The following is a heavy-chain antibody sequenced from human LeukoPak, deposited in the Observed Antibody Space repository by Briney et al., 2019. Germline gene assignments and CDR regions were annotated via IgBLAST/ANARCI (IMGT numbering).Heavy chain of an antibody. CDR2: LNANSGGT. Sequence: ASVKVSCKASGYTFTDNYIHWVRQAPGQGLEWMGWLNANSGGTRSAQNFQGRVTMTRDTSISTAYMEMSSLRSDDTAVYYCARAGYCGGGCYYYFDYWGQGTLVTVSS. CDR3: ARAGYCGGGCYYYFDY. CDR1: GYTFTDNY. D-gene: IGHD2-21*02. V-gene: IGHV1-2*02. J-gene: IGHJ4*02.